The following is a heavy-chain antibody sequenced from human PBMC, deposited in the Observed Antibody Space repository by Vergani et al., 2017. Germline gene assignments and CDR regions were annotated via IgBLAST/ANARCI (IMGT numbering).Heavy chain of an antibody. Sequence: EVQLVESGGGLVKPGGSLRLSCAAPGFTFSNAWMSWVRQAPGKGLEWVGRIKSKTDGGTTDYAAPVKGRFTISRDDSKNTLYLQMNSLKTEDTAVYYCTTDLGHGGLCSHNRYYYYYYMDVWGKGTTVTVSS. V-gene: IGHV3-15*01. D-gene: IGHD3-16*01. CDR2: IKSKTDGGTT. CDR3: TTDLGHGGLCSHNRYYYYYYMDV. CDR1: GFTFSNAW. J-gene: IGHJ6*03.